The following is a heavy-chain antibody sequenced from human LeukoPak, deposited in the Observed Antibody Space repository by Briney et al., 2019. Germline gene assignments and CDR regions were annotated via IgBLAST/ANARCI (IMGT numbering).Heavy chain of an antibody. CDR2: MNPNSGNT. CDR1: GYTFTSYD. CDR3: ARDRSYSSSWYYFDY. Sequence: ASVKVSCKASGYTFTSYDINWVRQATGQGLEWMGWMNPNSGNTGYAQKFQGRVTMTTDASTSTAYMGLRSLRSDDTAVYYCARDRSYSSSWYYFDYWGQGTLVTVSS. D-gene: IGHD6-13*01. J-gene: IGHJ4*02. V-gene: IGHV1-8*01.